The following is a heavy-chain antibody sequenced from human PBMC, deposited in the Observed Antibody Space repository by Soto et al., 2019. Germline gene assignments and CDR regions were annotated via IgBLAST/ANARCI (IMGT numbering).Heavy chain of an antibody. J-gene: IGHJ4*02. D-gene: IGHD3-3*01. V-gene: IGHV3-21*01. CDR2: LSSRSDYI. CDR3: ARLSPRGYEY. CDR1: GFTFGSFF. Sequence: EVQLVESGGGLVKPGGSLRLSCAASGFTFGSFFMSWVRQAPGKGLEWVSTLSSRSDYIYYADSVEGRFTISRDNARNSLSLQMNSLRAEDTALYYCARLSPRGYEYWGQGTKVTVSS.